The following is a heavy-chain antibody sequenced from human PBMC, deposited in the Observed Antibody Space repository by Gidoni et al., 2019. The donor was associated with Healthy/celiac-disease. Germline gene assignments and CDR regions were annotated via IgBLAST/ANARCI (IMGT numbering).Heavy chain of an antibody. CDR1: GYNFTSYY. V-gene: IGHV1-46*01. J-gene: IGHJ6*02. D-gene: IGHD3-10*01. CDR2: IKPRVGSA. CDR3: ARYGSGSYSPLGYYYGMDV. Sequence: QVQLVQSGAEVKKHRASVKFSCQAAGYNFTSYYMNWVRQAPVQWLEWLGIIKPRVGSASYAQKFQGRVTMIRDTSTSSVYMELSSLRSEDTAVYYCARYGSGSYSPLGYYYGMDVWGQGTTVTVSS.